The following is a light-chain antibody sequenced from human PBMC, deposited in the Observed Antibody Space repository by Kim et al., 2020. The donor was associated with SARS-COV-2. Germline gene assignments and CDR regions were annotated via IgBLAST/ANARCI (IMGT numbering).Light chain of an antibody. CDR3: SSYTSSSTYV. V-gene: IGLV2-14*04. Sequence: GQAVTIPCPVTSSDVCGYNYVSCYQQHPGKSPKLMIYDVSKRPSGVSNRFSGSKSGNTASLTISGLQAEDEADYYCSSYTSSSTYVFGTGTKVTVL. CDR1: SSDVCGYNY. J-gene: IGLJ1*01. CDR2: DVS.